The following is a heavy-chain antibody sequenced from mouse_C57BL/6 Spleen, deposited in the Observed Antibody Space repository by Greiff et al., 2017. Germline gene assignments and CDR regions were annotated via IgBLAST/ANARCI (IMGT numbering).Heavy chain of an antibody. CDR2: ISGGGGNT. CDR3: ARRSNYVEDYAMDY. Sequence: EVKLVESGGGLVKPGGSLKLSCAASGFTFSSYTMSWVRQTPEKRLEWVATISGGGGNTYYPDSVKGRFTISRDNAKNTLYLQMSSMMSEDTAVYYCARRSNYVEDYAMDYWGQGTSVTVSS. D-gene: IGHD2-5*01. J-gene: IGHJ4*01. CDR1: GFTFSSYT. V-gene: IGHV5-9*04.